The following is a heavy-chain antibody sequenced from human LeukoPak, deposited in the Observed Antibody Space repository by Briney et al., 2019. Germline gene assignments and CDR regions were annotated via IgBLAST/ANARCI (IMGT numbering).Heavy chain of an antibody. CDR1: GFTVSSNY. D-gene: IGHD3-22*01. Sequence: GGSLRLSCAASGFTVSSNYMSWVRQAPGKGLEWVSVIYSGGSTYYADSVKGRFTISRDNSKNTLYLQMNSLRAEDTAVYYCARDLLDQQGSGYNRGDGMDVWGQGTTVTVSS. J-gene: IGHJ6*02. CDR2: IYSGGST. CDR3: ARDLLDQQGSGYNRGDGMDV. V-gene: IGHV3-66*01.